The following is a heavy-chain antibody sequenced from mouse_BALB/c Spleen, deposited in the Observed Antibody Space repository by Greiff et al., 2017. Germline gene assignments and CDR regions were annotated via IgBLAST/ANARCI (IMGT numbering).Heavy chain of an antibody. Sequence: EVQLQQSGPELVKPGASVKISCKASGYTFTDYNMHWVKQSHGKSLEWIGYIYPYNGGTGYNQKFKSKATLTVDNSSSTAYMELRSLTSEDSAVYYCARGGYGNYYYYAMDYWGQGTSVTVSS. D-gene: IGHD2-10*02. CDR1: GYTFTDYN. V-gene: IGHV1S29*02. J-gene: IGHJ4*01. CDR3: ARGGYGNYYYYAMDY. CDR2: IYPYNGGT.